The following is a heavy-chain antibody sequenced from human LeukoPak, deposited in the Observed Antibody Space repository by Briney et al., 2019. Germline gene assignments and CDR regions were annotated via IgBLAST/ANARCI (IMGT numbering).Heavy chain of an antibody. J-gene: IGHJ4*02. CDR3: ARERGTNKLTTGLSPGYFDY. CDR1: GFTFSSYA. D-gene: IGHD4-17*01. CDR2: ISGSGGST. V-gene: IGHV3-23*01. Sequence: GGSLRLSCAASGFTFSSYAMSWVRQAPGKGLEWVSAISGSGGSTYYADSVKGRFTISRDNSKNTLYLQRNSPGVEDTAGFYCARERGTNKLTTGLSPGYFDYWGQGTLVTVSA.